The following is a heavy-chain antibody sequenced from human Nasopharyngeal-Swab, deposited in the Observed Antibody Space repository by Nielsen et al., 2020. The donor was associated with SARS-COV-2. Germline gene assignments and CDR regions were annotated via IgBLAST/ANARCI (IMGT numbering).Heavy chain of an antibody. D-gene: IGHD1-7*01. Sequence: GESLKISCAASGFTFDDNAMHWVRQAPGKGLEWVSGISGSGGSTYYADSVKGRFTISRDNSKNTLYVQMNSLRAEDTAVYYCAKERGNWNSNFDFWGQGTLVTVSS. CDR2: ISGSGGST. V-gene: IGHV3-23*01. CDR1: GFTFDDNA. J-gene: IGHJ4*02. CDR3: AKERGNWNSNFDF.